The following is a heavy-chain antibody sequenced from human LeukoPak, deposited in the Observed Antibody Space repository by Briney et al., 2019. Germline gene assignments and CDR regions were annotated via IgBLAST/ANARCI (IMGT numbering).Heavy chain of an antibody. CDR2: ISSSSSYI. CDR1: GFTFSSYS. Sequence: GGSLRLSCAASGFTFSSYSMNWVRQAPGKGLEWVSSISSSSSYIYYADSVKGRFTISRDNAKNSLYLQMNSLRAEDTAVYYCARDCSSTSCYSPPFDYWGQGTLVTVSS. D-gene: IGHD2-2*02. CDR3: ARDCSSTSCYSPPFDY. J-gene: IGHJ4*02. V-gene: IGHV3-21*01.